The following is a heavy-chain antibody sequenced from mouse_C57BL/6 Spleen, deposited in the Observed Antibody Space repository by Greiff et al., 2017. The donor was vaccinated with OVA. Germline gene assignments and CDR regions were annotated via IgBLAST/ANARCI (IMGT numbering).Heavy chain of an antibody. D-gene: IGHD2-3*01. CDR2: IDPETGGT. CDR3: TRGPDDGYLFAD. J-gene: IGHJ3*01. Sequence: QVQLKESGAELVRPGASVTLSCKASGYTFTDYEMHWVKQTPVHGLEWIGAIDPETGGTAYNQKFKGKAILTADKSSSTAYMELRSLTSEDSAVYYCTRGPDDGYLFADWGQGTLVTVSA. V-gene: IGHV1-15*01. CDR1: GYTFTDYE.